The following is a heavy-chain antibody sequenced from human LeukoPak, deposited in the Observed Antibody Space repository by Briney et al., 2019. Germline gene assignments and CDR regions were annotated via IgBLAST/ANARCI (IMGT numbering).Heavy chain of an antibody. CDR1: GGSISSYY. J-gene: IGHJ6*03. D-gene: IGHD6-19*01. CDR3: ARVISSGRYYYYYMDV. Sequence: PSETLSLTCTVSGGSISSYYWSWIRQPPGKGLEWIGYIYYSGSTNYNPSLKSRVTISVDTSKNQFSLKLSSVTAADTAVYYCARVISSGRYYYYYMDVWGKGTTVTVSS. CDR2: IYYSGST. V-gene: IGHV4-59*01.